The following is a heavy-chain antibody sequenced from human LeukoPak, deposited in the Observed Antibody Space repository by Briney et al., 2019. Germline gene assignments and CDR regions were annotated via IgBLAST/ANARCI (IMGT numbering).Heavy chain of an antibody. J-gene: IGHJ5*02. D-gene: IGHD2-2*02. CDR2: IIPIFGTA. CDR3: ATGYCSSTSCYNGGDWFDP. Sequence: ASVKVSCKASGGTFSSYAISWGRQAPGQGLEWMGGIIPIFGTANYAQKFQGRVTITTDESTSTAYMELSSLRSEDTAVYYCATGYCSSTSCYNGGDWFDPWGQGTLVTVSS. CDR1: GGTFSSYA. V-gene: IGHV1-69*05.